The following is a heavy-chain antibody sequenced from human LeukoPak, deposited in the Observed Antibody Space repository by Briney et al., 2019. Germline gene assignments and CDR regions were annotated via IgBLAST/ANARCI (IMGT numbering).Heavy chain of an antibody. Sequence: GGSLRLSCAVSGFTFSNYGMNWVRQAPGKGLEWVSAISGSGDNTYYAESVKGRFTISRDNSKNTLYLQLSSLRVEDTAVYYCIKDRIGTWSFDHWGQGTLLTVSS. CDR2: ISGSGDNT. V-gene: IGHV3-23*01. D-gene: IGHD1-26*01. CDR1: GFTFSNYG. J-gene: IGHJ4*02. CDR3: IKDRIGTWSFDH.